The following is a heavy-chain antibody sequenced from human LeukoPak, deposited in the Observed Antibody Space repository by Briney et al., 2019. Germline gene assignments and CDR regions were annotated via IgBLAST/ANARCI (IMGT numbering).Heavy chain of an antibody. CDR1: GFTFSSYA. CDR2: ISYDGSNK. V-gene: IGHV3-30-3*01. CDR3: ARDLVVVPAAMRGGAFDI. J-gene: IGHJ3*02. Sequence: GGSLRLSCAASGFTFSSYAMHWVRQAPGKGLEWVAVISYDGSNKYYADSVKGRFTISRDNSKNTLYLQMNSLRAEDTAVYYCARDLVVVPAAMRGGAFDIWGQGTMVTVSS. D-gene: IGHD2-2*01.